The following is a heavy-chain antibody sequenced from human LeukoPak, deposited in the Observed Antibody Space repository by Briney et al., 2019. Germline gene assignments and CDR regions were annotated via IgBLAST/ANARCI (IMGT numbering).Heavy chain of an antibody. CDR1: GFTFSSYS. CDR2: ISSRSSYR. J-gene: IGHJ4*02. Sequence: GGSLRLSCAASGFTFSSYSMNWVRQAPGKGLEWVSSISSRSSYRYYAGSVKGRFTISRESAWNSPSLQMDSLRADDTAVYYCARAIPVAGGGYYLDTWGQGTLVIVSS. D-gene: IGHD6-19*01. V-gene: IGHV3-21*01. CDR3: ARAIPVAGGGYYLDT.